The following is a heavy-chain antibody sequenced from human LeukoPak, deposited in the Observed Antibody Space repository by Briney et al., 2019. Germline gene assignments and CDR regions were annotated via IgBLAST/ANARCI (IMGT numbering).Heavy chain of an antibody. Sequence: SVKVSCKASGGTFSNYAVSWVRQAPGQGLEWMGGIIPVFEKANYARKFQDRVTITADESTATAYMELSSLTSEDTAIYFCARLGHCGETNCYSDFYYMDVWGKGTTVIVSS. J-gene: IGHJ6*03. V-gene: IGHV1-69*13. CDR1: GGTFSNYA. D-gene: IGHD2-21*01. CDR3: ARLGHCGETNCYSDFYYMDV. CDR2: IIPVFEKA.